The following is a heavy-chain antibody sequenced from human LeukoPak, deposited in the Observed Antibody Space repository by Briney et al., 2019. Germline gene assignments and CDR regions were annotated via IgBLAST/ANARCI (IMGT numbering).Heavy chain of an antibody. CDR1: GFTFTNYW. J-gene: IGHJ4*02. V-gene: IGHV5-51*01. Sequence: LGESLKISCQDSGFTFTNYWIGWVRQMPGKGLEWMGIIHSTDSHAKYSPSFQGQVTISVDKSISTAYLQWRGLKASDTAMYYCAGARHGDFRWDYWGQGTLVTVSS. CDR3: AGARHGDFRWDY. CDR2: IHSTDSHA. D-gene: IGHD4-17*01.